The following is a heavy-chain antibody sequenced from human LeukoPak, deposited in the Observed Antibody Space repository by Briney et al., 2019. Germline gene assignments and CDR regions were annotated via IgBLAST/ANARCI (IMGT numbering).Heavy chain of an antibody. J-gene: IGHJ4*02. Sequence: GGSLRLSCAASGFTFSGSAMHWVRQASGKGLEWVGRIRSKANSYATAYAASVKGRFTISRDDSKNTAYLQMNSLKTEDTAVYYCTRPTSATMVRGVTPRDYWGQGTLVTASS. V-gene: IGHV3-73*01. CDR2: IRSKANSYAT. CDR1: GFTFSGSA. D-gene: IGHD3-10*01. CDR3: TRPTSATMVRGVTPRDY.